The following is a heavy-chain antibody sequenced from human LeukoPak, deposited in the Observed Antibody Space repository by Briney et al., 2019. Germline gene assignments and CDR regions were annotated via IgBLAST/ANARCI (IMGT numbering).Heavy chain of an antibody. CDR1: GFTFSSYG. V-gene: IGHV3-30*02. Sequence: GGSLRLSCAASGFTFSSYGMHWVRQAPGKGLEWVAFIRYDGSNKYYADSVKGRFTISRDNSKNTLYLQMNSLRAEDTAVYYCAKARDRYNPFFDYWGQGTLVTVSS. CDR3: AKARDRYNPFFDY. D-gene: IGHD5-24*01. J-gene: IGHJ4*02. CDR2: IRYDGSNK.